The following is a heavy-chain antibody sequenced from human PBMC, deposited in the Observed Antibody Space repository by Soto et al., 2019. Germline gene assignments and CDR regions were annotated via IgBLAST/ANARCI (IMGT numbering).Heavy chain of an antibody. V-gene: IGHV3-48*02. D-gene: IGHD3-22*01. CDR3: ASVSYYYDSSGYPFDY. CDR2: ISSSSSTI. CDR1: GFTFSSYS. J-gene: IGHJ4*02. Sequence: EVQLVESGGGLVQPGGSLRLSCAASGFTFSSYSMNWVRQAPGKGLEWVSYISSSSSTIYYADSVKGRFTISRDNAKNSRYLQMNSLRDEDTAVYYCASVSYYYDSSGYPFDYWGQGTLVTVSS.